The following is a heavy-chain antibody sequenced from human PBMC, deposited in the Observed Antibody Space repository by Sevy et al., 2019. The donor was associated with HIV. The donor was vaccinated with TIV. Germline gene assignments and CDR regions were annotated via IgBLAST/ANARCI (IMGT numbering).Heavy chain of an antibody. Sequence: GGSLRLSCEASEFTFSSYVMSWVRQAPGKGLEWLSAISGNGGNTYYADAVNGRFFISRDNSRNTLYLQINSLRADDTAVYYCAKASGISDCWGQGTLVTVSS. J-gene: IGHJ4*02. CDR3: AKASGISDC. CDR1: EFTFSSYV. D-gene: IGHD6-13*01. V-gene: IGHV3-23*01. CDR2: ISGNGGNT.